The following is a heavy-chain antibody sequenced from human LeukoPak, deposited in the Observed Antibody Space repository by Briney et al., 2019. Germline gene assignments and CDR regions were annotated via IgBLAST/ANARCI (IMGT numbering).Heavy chain of an antibody. J-gene: IGHJ3*02. Sequence: SVKVSCKASGFTFTSSAMQWVRQARGQRLEWIGWIVVGSGNTNYAQKFQERVTITRDMSTSTAYMELSSLRSEDTAVYYCAAVQPTTMIGDAFDIWGQGTMVTVSS. CDR2: IVVGSGNT. CDR3: AAVQPTTMIGDAFDI. CDR1: GFTFTSSA. D-gene: IGHD3-22*01. V-gene: IGHV1-58*02.